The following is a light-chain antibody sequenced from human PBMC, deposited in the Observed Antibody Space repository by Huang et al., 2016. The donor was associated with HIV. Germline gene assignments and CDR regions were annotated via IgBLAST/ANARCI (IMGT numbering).Light chain of an antibody. V-gene: IGKV3-15*01. J-gene: IGKJ1*01. Sequence: QCALPEAPRGTPTLPVLAIPTITRHAAWHQQHPGPAPRRLTYAASTRATGIPARFSGSGSGTEFTLSISSLQSEDFAVYYCQQYNNWPPWTFGQGTKVEIK. CDR3: QQYNNWPPWT. CDR2: AAS. CDR1: PTITRH.